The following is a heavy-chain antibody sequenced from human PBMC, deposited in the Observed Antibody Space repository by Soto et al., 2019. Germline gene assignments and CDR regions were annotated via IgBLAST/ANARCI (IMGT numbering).Heavy chain of an antibody. V-gene: IGHV3-23*01. CDR2: ISSGGTTT. CDR1: GVSFSTHA. J-gene: IGHJ4*02. D-gene: IGHD2-2*01. CDR3: ARDLPGYCSTTNCYYYFDF. Sequence: XGSLRLSCTAAGVSFSTHAMSWVRQAPGRGLEWVSSISSGGTTTFYAASVEGRFTISRDNAQNSLYLQMDSLRAEDTAMYYCARDLPGYCSTTNCYYYFDFWGQGTLVTVSS.